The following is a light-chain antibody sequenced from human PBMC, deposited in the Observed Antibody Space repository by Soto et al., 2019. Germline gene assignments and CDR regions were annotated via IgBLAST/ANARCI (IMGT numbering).Light chain of an antibody. CDR2: DAS. Sequence: DRGPNSWRASQSIGNWLAWYQQKPGKAPKLLIYDASSLESGVPSRFSGSGSGTDFTLTISSLLPEDVATYYCPKYTSVLCTFGQVTIADI. CDR3: PKYTSVLCT. CDR1: QSIGNW. J-gene: IGKJ1*01. V-gene: IGKV1-5*01.